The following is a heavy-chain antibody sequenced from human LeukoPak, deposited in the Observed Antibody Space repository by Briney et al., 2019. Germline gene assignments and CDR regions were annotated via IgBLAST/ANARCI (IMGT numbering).Heavy chain of an antibody. D-gene: IGHD2/OR15-2a*01. CDR3: AKDVIVAFDY. J-gene: IGHJ4*02. CDR2: IRYDGSNK. V-gene: IGHV3-30*02. CDR1: GFTFSSYG. Sequence: GGSLRLSCAASGFTFSSYGMHWVRQAPGKGLEWVAFIRYDGSNKYYADSVKGRFTISRDSSKNTLYLQMNSLRAEDTAVYYCAKDVIVAFDYWGQGTLVTVSS.